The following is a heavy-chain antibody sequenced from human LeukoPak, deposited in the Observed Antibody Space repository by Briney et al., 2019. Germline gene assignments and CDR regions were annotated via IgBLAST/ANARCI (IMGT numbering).Heavy chain of an antibody. CDR2: IKSKTDGGTT. CDR1: GFTFSNAW. CDR3: TTEWYGSGSYYY. Sequence: NPGGSLRLSCAASGFTFSNAWMSWVRQAPGKGLEWVGRIKSKTDGGTTDYAAPVKGRFTISRDDSKNTLYLQMNSLKTEDTAVYYCTTEWYGSGSYYYWGQGTLVTVSS. V-gene: IGHV3-15*01. D-gene: IGHD3-10*01. J-gene: IGHJ4*02.